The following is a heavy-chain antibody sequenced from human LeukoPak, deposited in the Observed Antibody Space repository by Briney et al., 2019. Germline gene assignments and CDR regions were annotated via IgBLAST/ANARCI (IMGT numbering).Heavy chain of an antibody. J-gene: IGHJ4*02. D-gene: IGHD6-19*01. CDR2: IKQDGSEK. V-gene: IGHV3-7*01. CDR3: ARVAEWLVSEFDY. CDR1: GFTFSSYW. Sequence: PGGSLRLSCAASGFTFSSYWMSWVRQAPGKGLEWVANIKQDGSEKYYVDSVKGRFTISRDNAKNSLYLQMNSLRAEDTAVYYCARVAEWLVSEFDYWGQGTLVTVSS.